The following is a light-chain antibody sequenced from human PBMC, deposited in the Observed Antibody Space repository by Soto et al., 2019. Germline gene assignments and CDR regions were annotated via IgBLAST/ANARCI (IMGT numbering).Light chain of an antibody. Sequence: DIQMTQSPSTLSASLGDRGTITCPASQSIKNWLAWYQQKPGEAPKLLIYKASTLESGVPSRFSGSGSGAEFTLTISCLQPDDVATYHCQQYNSYSQFTFGPGTKVDIK. CDR3: QQYNSYSQFT. CDR1: QSIKNW. J-gene: IGKJ3*01. CDR2: KAS. V-gene: IGKV1-5*03.